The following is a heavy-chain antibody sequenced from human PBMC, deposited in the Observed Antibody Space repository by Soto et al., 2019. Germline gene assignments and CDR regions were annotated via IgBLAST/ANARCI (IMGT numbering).Heavy chain of an antibody. J-gene: IGHJ6*02. CDR2: ISGSGGST. CDR1: A. CDR3: AKDFPFPADDAPCYARSVSDV. D-gene: IGHD2-15*01. V-gene: IGHV3-23*01. Sequence: ARRRISQNQGKGLEWVSAISGSGGSTYYADSVKGRFTISRDNSKNTLYLQMNSLRAEDTAVYYCAKDFPFPADDAPCYARSVSDVWGQRTS.